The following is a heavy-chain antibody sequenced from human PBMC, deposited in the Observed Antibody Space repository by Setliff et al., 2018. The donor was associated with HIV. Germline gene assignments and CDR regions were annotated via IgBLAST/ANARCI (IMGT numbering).Heavy chain of an antibody. D-gene: IGHD3-3*01. V-gene: IGHV4-59*01. CDR2: IYSYNSGST. CDR3: ARGVNFDY. CDR1: GGSFSGYY. J-gene: IGHJ4*02. Sequence: SETLSLTCSVSGGSFSGYYWSWIRQPPGKGLEWIGYIYSYNSGSTNYNPSLTIRVTISADTSRNQFSLKLTSVTAADTAIYYCARGVNFDYWGQGTQVTVSS.